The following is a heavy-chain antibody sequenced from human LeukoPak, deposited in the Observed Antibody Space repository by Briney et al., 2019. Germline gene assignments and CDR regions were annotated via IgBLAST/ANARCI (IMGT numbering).Heavy chain of an antibody. V-gene: IGHV4-59*08. J-gene: IGHJ4*02. Sequence: SETLSLTCTVSGGSISSYYWSWIRQPPGKGLEWIGYIYYSGSTNYNPSLKSRVTMSVDTSKNQFSLKLSSVTAADTAVYYCAGGDGYNFWSFRYWGQGTLVTVSS. D-gene: IGHD5-24*01. CDR3: AGGDGYNFWSFRY. CDR2: IYYSGST. CDR1: GGSISSYY.